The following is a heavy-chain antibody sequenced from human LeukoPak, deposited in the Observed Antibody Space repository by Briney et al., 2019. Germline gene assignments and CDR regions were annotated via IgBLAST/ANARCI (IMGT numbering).Heavy chain of an antibody. CDR3: ARGEQTYYYGSGSYRRGTPRHDY. CDR2: IYHSGST. J-gene: IGHJ4*02. CDR1: GYSISSGYY. D-gene: IGHD3-10*01. Sequence: SETLSLTCTVSGYSISSGYYWGWIRQPPGKGLEWIGSIYHSGSTYYDPSLKSRVTISVDTSKNQFSLKLSSVTAADTAVYYCARGEQTYYYGSGSYRRGTPRHDYWGQGTLVTVSS. V-gene: IGHV4-38-2*02.